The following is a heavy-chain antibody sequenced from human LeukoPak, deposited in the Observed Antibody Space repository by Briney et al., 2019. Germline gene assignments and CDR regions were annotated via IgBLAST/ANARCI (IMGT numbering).Heavy chain of an antibody. V-gene: IGHV3-23*01. J-gene: IGHJ4*02. CDR3: AKDRSIGTYYTFDS. CDR1: GFTFNNYA. Sequence: GGSLRLSCAASGFTFNNYALSWVRQAPGKGLEWVSTVSGSGAIAYYTDSDKGRFTISRDNSKNTLYLQMSSLTAKDAAVYYCAKDRSIGTYYTFDSWGQGTLVTVSS. D-gene: IGHD1-26*01. CDR2: VSGSGAIA.